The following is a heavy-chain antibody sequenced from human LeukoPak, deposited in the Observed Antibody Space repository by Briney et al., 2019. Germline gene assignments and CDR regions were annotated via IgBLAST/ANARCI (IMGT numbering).Heavy chain of an antibody. D-gene: IGHD1/OR15-1a*01. J-gene: IGHJ3*02. V-gene: IGHV3-30*02. CDR1: GFTFSIYA. CDR3: AKKTGITGYAFDI. Sequence: GRSLRLSCAASGFTFSIYAMHWVRHAPRKRLGWVAFIRYDGSNKYYADSVKGRFTISRDNSKNTLYLQMNSLRAEDTAVYHCAKKTGITGYAFDIWGQGTMVTVSS. CDR2: IRYDGSNK.